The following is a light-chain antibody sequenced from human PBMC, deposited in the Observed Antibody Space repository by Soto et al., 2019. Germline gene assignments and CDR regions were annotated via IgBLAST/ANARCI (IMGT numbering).Light chain of an antibody. Sequence: QCVLTQPASVSGSPGQSITISCTGTSSDVGGYNYVSWYQQHPGKAPKLMIYEVSNRPSGVSNRFSGSKSGNTASLTISGLQAEDEADYYCSSYTSSSTLVFGTGTRSPS. CDR1: SSDVGGYNY. CDR3: SSYTSSSTLV. J-gene: IGLJ1*01. V-gene: IGLV2-14*01. CDR2: EVS.